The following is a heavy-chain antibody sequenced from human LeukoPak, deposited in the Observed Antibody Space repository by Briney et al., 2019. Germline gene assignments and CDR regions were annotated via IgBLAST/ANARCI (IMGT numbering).Heavy chain of an antibody. V-gene: IGHV3-23*01. CDR2: ISGSAGLT. D-gene: IGHD4-4*01. CDR1: GFTFGTYA. J-gene: IGHJ4*02. CDR3: VKDGTWIFNYNFDY. Sequence: GGSLRVSCAASGFTFGTYAMNWVRQAPGSGLEWVSGISGSAGLTYYADSVKGRFTISRDNSKNMVFLQMNSLRAEDTAVYYCVKDGTWIFNYNFDYWGQGTLVTVSA.